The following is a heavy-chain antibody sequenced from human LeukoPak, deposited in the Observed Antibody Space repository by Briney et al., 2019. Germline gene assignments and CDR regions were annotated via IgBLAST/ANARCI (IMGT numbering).Heavy chain of an antibody. V-gene: IGHV3-7*01. CDR2: INQDASEI. CDR1: GFTFSTYW. J-gene: IGHJ4*02. D-gene: IGHD2-21*02. CDR3: ATDRDNSDWQKRFDS. Sequence: GGSLRLSCAASGFTFSTYWMNWYRQAPGKGLEWVGNINQDASEINYVDSVRGRFTISRDNAKNSLHLQMNSLRAEGTAVYYCATDRDNSDWQKRFDSWGQGTLVTVSS.